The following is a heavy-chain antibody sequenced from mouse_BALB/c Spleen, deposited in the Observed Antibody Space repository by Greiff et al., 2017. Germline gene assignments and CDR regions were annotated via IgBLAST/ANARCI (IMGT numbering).Heavy chain of an antibody. CDR2: ISYSGST. Sequence: VQLKESGPGLVKPSQSLSLTCTVTGYSITSDYAWNWIRQFPGNKLEWMGYISYSGSTNYNPSLKSRISITRDTSKNQFFLQLNSVTTEDTATYYCARNDGYYDAMDYWGQGTSVTVSS. J-gene: IGHJ4*01. CDR3: ARNDGYYDAMDY. D-gene: IGHD2-3*01. CDR1: GYSITSDYA. V-gene: IGHV3-2*02.